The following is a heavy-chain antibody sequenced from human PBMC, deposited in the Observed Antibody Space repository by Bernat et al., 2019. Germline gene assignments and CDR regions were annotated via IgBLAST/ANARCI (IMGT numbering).Heavy chain of an antibody. J-gene: IGHJ3*02. CDR3: ARDWDRVDGNDAFDI. V-gene: IGHV3-30*03. D-gene: IGHD1-1*01. Sequence: QVQLVESGGGVVQPGRSLRLSCVGVGFSFSTYGIHWVRQAPGKGLEGVAVITNDGSETYYAESVKGRFTVSRDNSKKTVDLQMNSLKDEDTDVYYCARDWDRVDGNDAFDIWGQGTMVTVSS. CDR2: ITNDGSET. CDR1: GFSFSTYG.